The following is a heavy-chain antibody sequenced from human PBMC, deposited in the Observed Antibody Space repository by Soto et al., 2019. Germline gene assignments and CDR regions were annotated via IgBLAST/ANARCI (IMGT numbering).Heavy chain of an antibody. Sequence: SETLSLTCAVYGGSFSGYYWSWIRQPPGKGLEWIGEINHSGSTNYNPSLKSRVTISVDTSKNQFSLKLSSVTAAGTAVYYCARGLKHQTGNWFDPWGQGTLVTVSS. D-gene: IGHD3-16*01. CDR3: ARGLKHQTGNWFDP. CDR2: INHSGST. CDR1: GGSFSGYY. J-gene: IGHJ5*02. V-gene: IGHV4-34*01.